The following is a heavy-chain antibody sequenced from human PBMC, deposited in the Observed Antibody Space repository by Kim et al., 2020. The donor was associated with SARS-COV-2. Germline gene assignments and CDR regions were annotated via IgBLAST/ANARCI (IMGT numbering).Heavy chain of an antibody. J-gene: IGHJ4*02. CDR3: AKGSAQVMTAAGGLFDY. CDR1: GFTFDDYA. V-gene: IGHV3-9*01. CDR2: ISWNSGSI. Sequence: GGSLSLSCVASGFTFDDYAMHWVRQAPGKGLEWVSGISWNSGSIGYADSVKGRFTISRDNAKNSLYLQMNSLRPEDTAFYYCAKGSAQVMTAAGGLFDYWGQGTLVTVSS. D-gene: IGHD6-13*01.